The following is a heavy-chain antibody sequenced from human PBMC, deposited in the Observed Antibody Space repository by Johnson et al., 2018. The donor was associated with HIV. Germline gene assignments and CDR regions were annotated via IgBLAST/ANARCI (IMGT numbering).Heavy chain of an antibody. CDR2: IYSGGST. D-gene: IGHD6-13*01. CDR1: EFIVSANY. Sequence: VQVVESGGGLIQPGGSVRLSCAVSEFIVSANYMSWVRQGPGKGLEWVSVIYSGGSTYYADSVKGRFTISRDNSKNTLYLQMNSLRAEDTAVYYCAKDQWSSSWTNDAFDFWGQGTMVTVSS. J-gene: IGHJ3*01. V-gene: IGHV3-53*01. CDR3: AKDQWSSSWTNDAFDF.